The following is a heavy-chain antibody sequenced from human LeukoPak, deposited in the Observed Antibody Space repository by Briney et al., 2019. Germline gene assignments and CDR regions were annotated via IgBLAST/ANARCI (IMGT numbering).Heavy chain of an antibody. CDR2: ISFDGSNK. Sequence: GGSLRLSCAASGFNFSSYAMHWVCQAPGKGLEWVAIISFDGSNKDYADSIKGRFTVSRDNSKNTLYLQMNSLRTEDTAVYFCAKERISPAGTYDYWGQGTLVTVSS. V-gene: IGHV3-30*04. CDR3: AKERISPAGTYDY. CDR1: GFNFSSYA. J-gene: IGHJ4*02. D-gene: IGHD6-13*01.